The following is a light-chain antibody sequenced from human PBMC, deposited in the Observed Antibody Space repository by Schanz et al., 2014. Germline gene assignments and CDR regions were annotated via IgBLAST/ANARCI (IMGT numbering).Light chain of an antibody. J-gene: IGLJ3*02. CDR2: EVT. Sequence: QSALTQPPSASGSPGQSVTISCTGTINDVGGYDYLSWFQQHPDKAPKLIIFEVTKRPSGVPDRFSGSKSGNTASLTVSGLQAEDEGDYYCQSYDSSLSGWVFGGGTKLTVL. CDR1: INDVGGYDY. V-gene: IGLV2-8*01. CDR3: QSYDSSLSGWV.